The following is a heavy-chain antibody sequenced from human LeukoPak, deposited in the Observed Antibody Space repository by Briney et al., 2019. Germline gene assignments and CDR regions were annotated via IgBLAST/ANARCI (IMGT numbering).Heavy chain of an antibody. CDR2: MTGSGGST. CDR3: AKLPTGSHFDY. V-gene: IGHV3-23*01. J-gene: IGHJ4*02. Sequence: ETLSLTCAVYGGSFSGYYWSWVRQAPGKGLEWVSTMTGSGGSTNYADSVKGRFTISRDNSQHTLYLQMNSLRAEDTAVYYCAKLPTGSHFDYWGQGTLVTVSS. CDR1: GGSFSGYY. D-gene: IGHD3-10*01.